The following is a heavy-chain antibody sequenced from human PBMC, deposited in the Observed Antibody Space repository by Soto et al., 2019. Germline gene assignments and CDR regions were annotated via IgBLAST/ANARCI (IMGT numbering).Heavy chain of an antibody. D-gene: IGHD3-22*01. CDR3: ARGYYYDNSPWTPGE. J-gene: IGHJ4*01. CDR1: GDSISTPHYY. Sequence: PSETLSLTCTVSGDSISTPHYYWSWIRQPPGKGLEWTGYIYYSGSTYYNPSLKSRVTISEDTPKNQFSLKLTYVTAADTAVYYCARGYYYDNSPWTPGEWGKGTLVTVAS. V-gene: IGHV4-30-4*01. CDR2: IYYSGST.